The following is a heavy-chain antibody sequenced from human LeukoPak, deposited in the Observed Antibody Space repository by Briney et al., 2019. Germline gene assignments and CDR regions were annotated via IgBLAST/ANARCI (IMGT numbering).Heavy chain of an antibody. Sequence: SVKVSCKASGGTFSSYAISWVRQAPGQGLEWTGGIIPIFGTANYAQKFQGRVTITTDESTSTAYMELSSLRSEDTAVYYCARGDYYYDSSGYYTEYFQHWGQGTLVTVSS. CDR2: IIPIFGTA. CDR1: GGTFSSYA. J-gene: IGHJ1*01. V-gene: IGHV1-69*05. D-gene: IGHD3-22*01. CDR3: ARGDYYYDSSGYYTEYFQH.